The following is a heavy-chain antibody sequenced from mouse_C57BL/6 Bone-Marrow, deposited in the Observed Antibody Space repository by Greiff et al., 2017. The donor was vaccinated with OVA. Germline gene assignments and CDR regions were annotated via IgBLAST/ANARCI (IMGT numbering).Heavy chain of an antibody. J-gene: IGHJ3*01. D-gene: IGHD1-1*01. CDR1: GYAFSSSW. CDR3: APSSLAY. V-gene: IGHV1-82*01. Sequence: VQLQPSGPELVKPGASVKISCKASGYAFSSSWMNWVKQRHGKGLEWIGRIYPGDGDTNYNGKFKGKATLTADKSSSTAYMQLSSLNSEDSAVYFCAPSSLAYWGQGTLVTVSA. CDR2: IYPGDGDT.